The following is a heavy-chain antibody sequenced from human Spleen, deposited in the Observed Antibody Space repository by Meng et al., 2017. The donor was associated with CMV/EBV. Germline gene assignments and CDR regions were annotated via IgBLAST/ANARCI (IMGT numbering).Heavy chain of an antibody. V-gene: IGHV4-4*07. Sequence: QVQLHESVPGLVKPSEPLSLTCTVSGGSISSYYWSWLGQPAGKGLEWIGRIYTSGSTNYNPSLMSRVTMSVDSSKNQFSLKLCSVTAADTAVYYCARDYYDSSGLDYWGQGTLVTVSS. CDR1: GGSISSYY. D-gene: IGHD3-22*01. CDR3: ARDYYDSSGLDY. J-gene: IGHJ4*02. CDR2: IYTSGST.